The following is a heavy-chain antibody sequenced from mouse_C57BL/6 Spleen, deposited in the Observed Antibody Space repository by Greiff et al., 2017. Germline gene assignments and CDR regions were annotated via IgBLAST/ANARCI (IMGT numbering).Heavy chain of an antibody. CDR3: ARTGSSHYYAMDY. Sequence: QVQLKESGAELVKPGASVKMSCKASGYTFTTYPIEWMKQNHGKSLEWIGNFHPYNDDTKYNEKFKGKATLTVEKSSSTVYLELSRLTSDDSAVYYCARTGSSHYYAMDYWGQGTSVTVSS. CDR2: FHPYNDDT. V-gene: IGHV1-47*01. J-gene: IGHJ4*01. CDR1: GYTFTTYP. D-gene: IGHD1-1*01.